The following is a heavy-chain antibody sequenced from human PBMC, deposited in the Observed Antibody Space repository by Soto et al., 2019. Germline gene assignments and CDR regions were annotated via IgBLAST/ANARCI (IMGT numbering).Heavy chain of an antibody. CDR3: ATKVRVTNYLYYGMDV. CDR2: IAFDGSQA. J-gene: IGHJ6*02. D-gene: IGHD2-21*02. CDR1: GFTFNTSG. V-gene: IGHV3-30*03. Sequence: QVQLVESGGGVVQPGRALRLSCAASGFTFNTSGMHWVRQAPGKGLEWVAVIAFDGSQAFYGDSVRGRFTISRDNSKNTLFLQMKRLTPEDTAVYYCATKVRVTNYLYYGMDVWGQGTRVTVSS.